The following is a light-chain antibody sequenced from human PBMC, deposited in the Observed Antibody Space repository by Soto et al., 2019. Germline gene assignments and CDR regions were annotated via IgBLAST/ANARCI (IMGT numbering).Light chain of an antibody. CDR1: QSVSSN. CDR3: QQYNNWPPGIT. V-gene: IGKV3-15*01. J-gene: IGKJ5*01. CDR2: GAS. Sequence: EIVMTQSPATLSVSPGERDTLSCRASQSVSSNLAWYQQRPGQAPRLLIYGASTRATGIPARFSGSGSGTEFTLTISRLQSEDFAVYYCQQYNNWPPGITFGQGTRLEIK.